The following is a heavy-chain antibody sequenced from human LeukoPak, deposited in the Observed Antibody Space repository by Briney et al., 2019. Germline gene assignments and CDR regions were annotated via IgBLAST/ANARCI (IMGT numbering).Heavy chain of an antibody. CDR3: ARDGRANLVRWDFDY. CDR1: GGTFISYA. V-gene: IGHV1-69*01. J-gene: IGHJ4*02. Sequence: SVKVSSKASGGTFISYAISWGRQAPGQELVWIGDTTPIFGTANYAQKFQGRVTLTADESTSTAHIELSSLRSEDTVVYNRARDGRANLVRWDFDYWGQGTLVTVSS. CDR2: TTPIFGTA. D-gene: IGHD1-26*01.